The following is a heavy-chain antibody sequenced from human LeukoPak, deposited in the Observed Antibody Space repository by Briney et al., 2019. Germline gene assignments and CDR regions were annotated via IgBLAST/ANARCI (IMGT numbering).Heavy chain of an antibody. CDR3: ARSHCGYDYWLQFDY. CDR1: GGSISSGGYY. D-gene: IGHD5-12*01. CDR2: IYYSGST. Sequence: PSQTLSLTCTVSGGSISSGGYYWSWIRQHPGKGLEWIGYIYYSGSTYYNPSLKSRVAISVDTSKNQFSLKLSSVTAADTAVYYCARSHCGYDYWLQFDYWGQGTLVTVSS. V-gene: IGHV4-31*03. J-gene: IGHJ4*02.